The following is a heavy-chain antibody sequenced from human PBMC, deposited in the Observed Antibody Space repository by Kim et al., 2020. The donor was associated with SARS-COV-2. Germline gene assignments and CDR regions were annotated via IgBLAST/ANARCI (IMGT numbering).Heavy chain of an antibody. D-gene: IGHD3-10*01. CDR2: ISAYNGNT. J-gene: IGHJ5*02. V-gene: IGHV1-18*01. Sequence: ASVKVSCKASGYTFTSYGISWVRQAPGQGLEWMGWISAYNGNTNYAQKLQGRVTMTTDTSTSTAYMELRSLRSDDTAVYYCARDRDLIWFGEKGYWFDPWGQGTLVTVSS. CDR1: GYTFTSYG. CDR3: ARDRDLIWFGEKGYWFDP.